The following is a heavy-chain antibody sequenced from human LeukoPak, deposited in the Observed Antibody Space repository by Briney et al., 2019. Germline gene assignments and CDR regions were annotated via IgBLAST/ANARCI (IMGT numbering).Heavy chain of an antibody. J-gene: IGHJ4*02. CDR1: GGSFSGYY. Sequence: PSETLSLTCAVYGGSFSGYYWSWIRQPPGKGLEWIGEINHSGSTNYNPSLKSRVTISVDTSKNQFSLKLSSVAAADTAVYYCARGLAFHAGYWGQGTLVTVSS. V-gene: IGHV4-34*01. CDR3: ARGLAFHAGY. CDR2: INHSGST.